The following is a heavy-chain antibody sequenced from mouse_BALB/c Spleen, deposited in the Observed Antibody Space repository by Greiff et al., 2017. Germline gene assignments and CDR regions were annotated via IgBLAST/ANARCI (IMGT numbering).Heavy chain of an antibody. CDR3: AREGGYSNYFDY. V-gene: IGHV3-2*02. Sequence: EVKLMESGPGLVKPSQSLSLTCTVTGYSITSDYAWNWIRQFPGNKLEWMGYISYSGSTSYNPSLKSRISITRDTSKNQFFLQLNSVTTEDTATYYCAREGGYSNYFDYWGQGTTLTVSS. CDR2: ISYSGST. CDR1: GYSITSDYA. J-gene: IGHJ2*01. D-gene: IGHD2-3*01.